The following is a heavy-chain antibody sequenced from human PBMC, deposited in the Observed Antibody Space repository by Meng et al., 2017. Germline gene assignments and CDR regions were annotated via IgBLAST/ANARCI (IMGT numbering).Heavy chain of an antibody. J-gene: IGHJ4*02. CDR3: ARGGFVRVAGTTDY. V-gene: IGHV3-21*01. CDR1: GFTFSSYA. D-gene: IGHD3-10*02. CDR2: ISSSSSYI. Sequence: GGSLRLSCAASGFTFSSYAMSWVRQAPGKGLEWVSSISSSSSYIYYADSVKGRFTISRDNAKNSLYLQMSSLRAEDTAVYYCARGGFVRVAGTTDYWGQGTLVTVSS.